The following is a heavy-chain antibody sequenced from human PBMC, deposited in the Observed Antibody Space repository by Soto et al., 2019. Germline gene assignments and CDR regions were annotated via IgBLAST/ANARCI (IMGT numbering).Heavy chain of an antibody. J-gene: IGHJ3*02. Sequence: QVQLVQSGAEVKKPGSSVKVSCKASGGTFSSYAISWVRQAPGQGLEWMGGIIPIFGTANYAQKFQGRVNIAADHSPSDESMGLSSLRCGDMAVYYGSRRGVTATPWARDAFDIWGQGTMVTVSS. D-gene: IGHD2-15*01. CDR2: IIPIFGTA. CDR1: GGTFSSYA. CDR3: SRRGVTATPWARDAFDI. V-gene: IGHV1-69*01.